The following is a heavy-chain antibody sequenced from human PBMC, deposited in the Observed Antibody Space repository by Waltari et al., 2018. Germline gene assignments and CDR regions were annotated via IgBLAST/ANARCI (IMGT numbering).Heavy chain of an antibody. J-gene: IGHJ4*02. CDR1: GYTFTSYG. V-gene: IGHV1-18*04. Sequence: QVQLVQSGAEVKKPGASVKVSCKASGYTFTSYGISWVRQAPGQGLEWMGWISAYKGNTNDAQRLQGRVTMTTDTSTGTAYMELRSLRSDDTAVYYCARVWYYDSSGYCDYWGQGTLVTVSS. CDR2: ISAYKGNT. CDR3: ARVWYYDSSGYCDY. D-gene: IGHD3-22*01.